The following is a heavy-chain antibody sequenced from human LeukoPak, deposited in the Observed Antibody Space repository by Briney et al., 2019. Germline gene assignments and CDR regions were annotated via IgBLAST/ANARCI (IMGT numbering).Heavy chain of an antibody. CDR1: GFSFSTSP. D-gene: IGHD5-12*01. Sequence: GGSLRLSCAASGFSFSTSPMSWVRQPPGKGLEWVSAMNNGPGATFYRDSVRGRFTTSRDDSKSTLYLQMNSLRAEDTGTYYCAKTHYDLLDVWGQGTTATVSS. CDR3: AKTHYDLLDV. CDR2: MNNGPGAT. V-gene: IGHV3-23*01. J-gene: IGHJ6*02.